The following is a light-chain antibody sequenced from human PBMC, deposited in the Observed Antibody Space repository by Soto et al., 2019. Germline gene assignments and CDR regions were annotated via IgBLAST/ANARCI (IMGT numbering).Light chain of an antibody. CDR1: SSAVGGYNY. CDR3: CSYAGRYSWV. Sequence: QSALTQPRSVSGSPGQSVTISCTGTSSAVGGYNYVSWYQQHPGIAPQLIIYDITKRPSGVPDRFSGSKSGNTASLTISGLQAEDEAEYYCCSYAGRYSWVFGGGTKLTVL. CDR2: DIT. J-gene: IGLJ3*02. V-gene: IGLV2-11*01.